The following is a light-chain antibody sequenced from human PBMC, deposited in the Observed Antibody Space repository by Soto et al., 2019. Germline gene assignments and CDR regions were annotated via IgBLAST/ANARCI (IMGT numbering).Light chain of an antibody. Sequence: QSVLTQPASVSGSPGQSITISCTGTSSDVGSYIFVSWYQQHPGKAPRLMIFEVHRRPSGVSDRFSGSKSGNTASLTISGLQAEDEADYYCSSYTSSSTLLYVFGTGTKVTVL. CDR1: SSDVGSYIF. J-gene: IGLJ1*01. V-gene: IGLV2-14*02. CDR2: EVH. CDR3: SSYTSSSTLLYV.